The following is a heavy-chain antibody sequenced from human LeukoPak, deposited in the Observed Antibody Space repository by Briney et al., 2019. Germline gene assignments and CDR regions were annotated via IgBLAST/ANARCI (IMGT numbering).Heavy chain of an antibody. CDR3: ARRVEMATITSFDY. Sequence: PGGPLRLSCAASGFTFSSYWMHWVRQAPGKGLVWVSRINSDGSSTSYADSVKGRFTISRDNAKNTLYLQMNSLRAEDTAVYYCARRVEMATITSFDYWGQGTLVTVSS. CDR1: GFTFSSYW. D-gene: IGHD5-24*01. J-gene: IGHJ4*02. V-gene: IGHV3-74*01. CDR2: INSDGSST.